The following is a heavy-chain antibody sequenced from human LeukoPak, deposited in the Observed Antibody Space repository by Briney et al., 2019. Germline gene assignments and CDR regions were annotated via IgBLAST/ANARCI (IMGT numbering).Heavy chain of an antibody. V-gene: IGHV1-18*01. Sequence: ASVKVSCKASGYTFTSYGISWVRQAPGQGLEWMGWTSAYNGNTNYAQKPQGRVTMTTDTSTSTAYMELRSLRSDDTAVYYCAATDKLLSGYAMRPLGYWGQGTLVTVSS. J-gene: IGHJ4*02. CDR1: GYTFTSYG. D-gene: IGHD5-12*01. CDR3: AATDKLLSGYAMRPLGY. CDR2: TSAYNGNT.